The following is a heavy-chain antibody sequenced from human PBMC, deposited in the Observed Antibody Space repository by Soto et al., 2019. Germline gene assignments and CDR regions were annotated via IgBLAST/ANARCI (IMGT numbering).Heavy chain of an antibody. D-gene: IGHD2-21*01. CDR1: GFIFSNYA. V-gene: IGHV3-33*01. CDR2: IWFDGSNK. J-gene: IGHJ5*02. CDR3: ARDPGAGGFCYFCLAP. Sequence: GGSLRLSCAASGFIFSNYAMHWVRQAPGKGLEWVAVIWFDGSNKYYSDSVKGRFTISRDNSKNTLYLQMNSLRAEDTAVYYCARDPGAGGFCYFCLAPWRQGTLVTASS.